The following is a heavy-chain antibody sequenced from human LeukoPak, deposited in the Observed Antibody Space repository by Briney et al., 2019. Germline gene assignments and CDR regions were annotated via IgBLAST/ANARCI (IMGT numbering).Heavy chain of an antibody. CDR1: GYTFTSYA. V-gene: IGHV1-3*01. D-gene: IGHD1-1*01. J-gene: IGHJ4*02. CDR3: ALQLERPRSLTE. Sequence: ASVKVSCKASGYTFTSYAMHWVRRAPGQRLEWMGWINAGNGNTKYSQKFQGRVTMTRDTPTSTVYMELSSLRSEDTAVYYCALQLERPRSLTEWGQGTLVTVSS. CDR2: INAGNGNT.